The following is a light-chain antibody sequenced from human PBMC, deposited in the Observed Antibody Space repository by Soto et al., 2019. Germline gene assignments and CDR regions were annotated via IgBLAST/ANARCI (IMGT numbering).Light chain of an antibody. Sequence: EIVMTQSPATLSVSPGERATLSCRASQSVSSNLAWYQQKPGQAPRLLIYGASTRATGIPARFSGSGSGTEFTLTVSSLQSADFAVYYCKQYNNWPPWTFGQATKVEIK. CDR2: GAS. J-gene: IGKJ1*01. CDR1: QSVSSN. V-gene: IGKV3-15*01. CDR3: KQYNNWPPWT.